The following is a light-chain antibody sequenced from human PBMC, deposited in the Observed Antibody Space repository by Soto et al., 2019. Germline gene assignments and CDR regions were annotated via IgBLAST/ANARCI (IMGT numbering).Light chain of an antibody. CDR2: EGS. CDR3: CSYAGSSTSPYV. V-gene: IGLV2-23*01. J-gene: IGLJ1*01. Sequence: QSALTQPASVSGSPGQSITISCTGTSSDVGSYNLVSWYQQHPGKAPKLMIYEGSKRPSGVSNRFSGSKSGDTASLTISGLQAEDEADYHCCSYAGSSTSPYVFGTGTKVTVL. CDR1: SSDVGSYNL.